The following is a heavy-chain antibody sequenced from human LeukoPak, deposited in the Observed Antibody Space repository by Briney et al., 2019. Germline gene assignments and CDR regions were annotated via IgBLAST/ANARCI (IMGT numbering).Heavy chain of an antibody. CDR3: VRVYCSSTSCSDYFDY. J-gene: IGHJ4*02. CDR2: ISGSGGTT. Sequence: PGGSLRLSCAASGFTFSAFEMNWVRQAPGKGLEWLSYISGSGGTTLYADSVKGRFTISRDNAENSLYLQMNSLRVEDTAVYYCVRVYCSSTSCSDYFDYWGQGSLVTVSS. V-gene: IGHV3-48*03. D-gene: IGHD2-2*01. CDR1: GFTFSAFE.